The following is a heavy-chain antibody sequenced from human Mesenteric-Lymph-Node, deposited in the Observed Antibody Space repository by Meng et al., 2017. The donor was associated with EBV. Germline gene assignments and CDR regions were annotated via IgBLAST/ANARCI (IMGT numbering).Heavy chain of an antibody. CDR1: GGSFSNYY. CDR3: ARGVQVAWRFDP. J-gene: IGHJ5*02. V-gene: IGHV4-34*02. D-gene: IGHD2-15*01. CDR2: INHSGSA. Sequence: QAQLPQWGAGLLKPSETLSLTCEVSGGSFSNYYWSWIRQTPGKGLEWIGEINHSGSANYNPSLKSRVTISIDTSKNQFSLRLNSVTAADTAVYYCARGVQVAWRFDPWGQGTLVTVSS.